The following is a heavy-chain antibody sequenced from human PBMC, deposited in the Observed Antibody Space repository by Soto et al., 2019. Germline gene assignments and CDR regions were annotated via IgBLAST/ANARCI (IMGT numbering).Heavy chain of an antibody. Sequence: SETLSLTCTVSGGSISNAAYSWIWIRQPPGKGLEWIGYIYPSGMPFYNPSLRSRVTISIDRSNDQFSLNLKSVTAADTAVYYCARERGGYGLFDSWGQGTLVTVSS. J-gene: IGHJ4*02. CDR3: ARERGGYGLFDS. CDR1: GGSISNAAYS. D-gene: IGHD5-18*01. V-gene: IGHV4-30-2*01. CDR2: IYPSGMP.